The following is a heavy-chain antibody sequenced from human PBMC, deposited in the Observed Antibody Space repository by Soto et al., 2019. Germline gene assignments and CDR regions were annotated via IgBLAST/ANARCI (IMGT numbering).Heavy chain of an antibody. CDR1: GGTFSRYG. V-gene: IGHV1-69*12. D-gene: IGHD1-1*01. CDR2: IFPIFGTA. Sequence: QVQLVQSGAEVKKPGSSVKVSCKASGGTFSRYGISWVRQAPGQGLEWMGGIFPIFGTANYAQKFQGRVTITADDSTSTAYRELSSLRSEDTAGYYCASQPGTTCNYYYGMDVWGQGTTVTVSS. J-gene: IGHJ6*02. CDR3: ASQPGTTCNYYYGMDV.